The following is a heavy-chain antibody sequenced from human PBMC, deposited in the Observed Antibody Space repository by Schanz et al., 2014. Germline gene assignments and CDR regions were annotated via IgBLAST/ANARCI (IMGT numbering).Heavy chain of an antibody. CDR1: EFSFSSFG. J-gene: IGHJ6*03. D-gene: IGHD3-10*01. V-gene: IGHV3-30*03. CDR3: VREENYPSFLGYYYYMDV. CDR2: ISHDGNNK. Sequence: VQLVESGGGLVQPRGSLRLSCAASEFSFSSFGMNWVRQAPGKGLEWAALISHDGNNKHYVDSVEGRFTISRDNSKSMLFLEMSSLRVEDTAVYYCVREENYPSFLGYYYYMDVWGKGTSVTGSS.